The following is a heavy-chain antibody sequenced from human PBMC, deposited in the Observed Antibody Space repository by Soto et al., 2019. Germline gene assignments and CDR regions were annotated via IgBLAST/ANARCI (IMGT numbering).Heavy chain of an antibody. CDR3: GRVRVGAGMDV. D-gene: IGHD1-26*01. CDR1: GYTFTNYK. V-gene: IGHV1-46*03. CDR2: INPSGGST. Sequence: QEQLVQSGAEVKKPGASVRVSCKASGYTFTNYKVHWVRQAPGQGLECLGIINPSGGSTTYTQKLAGRVTMTRDTSTSTGYLELSSLRSEDTAVYYSGRVRVGAGMDVWGQGTTVTVSS. J-gene: IGHJ6*02.